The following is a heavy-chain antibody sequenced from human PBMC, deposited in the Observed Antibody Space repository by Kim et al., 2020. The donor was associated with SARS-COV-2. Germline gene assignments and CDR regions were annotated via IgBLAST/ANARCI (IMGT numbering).Heavy chain of an antibody. J-gene: IGHJ4*01. CDR3: VKEAAFTTIVVNYYFD. CDR2: VSYEGRNT. D-gene: IGHD3-22*01. Sequence: GGSLRLSCVASGFTFSNYGMPWVRQAPGKGLEWVAIVSYEGRNTFYAGSVKGRFTISRDNSKNTLYLQMNSLRTEDTALYYCVKEAAFTTIVVNYYFD. V-gene: IGHV3-30*18. CDR1: GFTFSNYG.